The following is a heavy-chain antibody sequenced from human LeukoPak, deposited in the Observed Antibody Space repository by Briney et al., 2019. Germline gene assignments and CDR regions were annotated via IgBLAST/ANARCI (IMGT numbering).Heavy chain of an antibody. J-gene: IGHJ4*02. Sequence: PSETLSLTCTVSGGSISNYYWSWIRQPPGKGLEWIGHILYSGSTNYNPSLKSRVTISVDTSKNQFSLKLTSVTAADTAVYYCARTYYDVFSGLAQIDYWGQGTLVTVSS. CDR3: ARTYYDVFSGLAQIDY. CDR2: ILYSGST. V-gene: IGHV4-59*01. D-gene: IGHD3-3*01. CDR1: GGSISNYY.